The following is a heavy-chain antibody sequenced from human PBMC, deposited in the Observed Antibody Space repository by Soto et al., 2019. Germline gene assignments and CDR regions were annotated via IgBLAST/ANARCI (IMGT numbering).Heavy chain of an antibody. CDR2: VYYTGST. J-gene: IGHJ4*02. Sequence: QVQLQESGPGLMKPSETPSLTCSVSGGSISGSYWSWIRQSPGKGLEWLGYVYYTGSTNYSPSLRSRVSISVDTSKNEFSLRLSSVTAADTAVYFCARSVAVPGAHIDYWGQGTQVTVSS. CDR1: GGSISGSY. D-gene: IGHD6-19*01. CDR3: ARSVAVPGAHIDY. V-gene: IGHV4-59*01.